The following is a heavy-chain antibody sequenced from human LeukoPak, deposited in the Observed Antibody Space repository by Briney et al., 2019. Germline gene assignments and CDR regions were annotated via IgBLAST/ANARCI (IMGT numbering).Heavy chain of an antibody. CDR2: FDPEDGET. CDR1: GYTLTELS. J-gene: IGHJ6*03. Sequence: ASVKVSCKVSGYTLTELSMHWVRQAPGKGLEWMGGFDPEDGETIYAQKFQGRVTMTEDTSTDTAYMGLSSLRSEDTAVYYCATCGSGYYYYMDVWGKGTTVTVSS. V-gene: IGHV1-24*01. D-gene: IGHD3-22*01. CDR3: ATCGSGYYYYMDV.